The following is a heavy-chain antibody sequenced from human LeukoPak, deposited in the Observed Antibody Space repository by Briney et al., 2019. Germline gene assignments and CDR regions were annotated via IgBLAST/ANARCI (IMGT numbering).Heavy chain of an antibody. CDR2: INWNGGST. J-gene: IGHJ6*03. Sequence: GGSLRLSCAASGFTFDDYGMSWVRQAPGKGLEWVSGINWNGGSTGYADSVKGRFTISRDNAKKSVYLHMSSLRAEDTALYYCARLSAYYYGSYFYYYMDVWGKGTTVTVSS. CDR1: GFTFDDYG. CDR3: ARLSAYYYGSYFYYYMDV. V-gene: IGHV3-20*04. D-gene: IGHD3-10*01.